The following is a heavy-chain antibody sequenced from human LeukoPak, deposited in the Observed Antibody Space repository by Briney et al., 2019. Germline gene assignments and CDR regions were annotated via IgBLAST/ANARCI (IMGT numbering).Heavy chain of an antibody. Sequence: PGGPLRLSCAASGFTFSSYWMHWVRQAPGKGLVWVSRINSDGSSTSYADSVKGRFTISRDNAKNTLYLQMNSLRAEDTAVYYCAGAITQADFDYWGQGTLVTVSS. J-gene: IGHJ4*02. CDR1: GFTFSSYW. V-gene: IGHV3-74*01. D-gene: IGHD3-10*01. CDR2: INSDGSST. CDR3: AGAITQADFDY.